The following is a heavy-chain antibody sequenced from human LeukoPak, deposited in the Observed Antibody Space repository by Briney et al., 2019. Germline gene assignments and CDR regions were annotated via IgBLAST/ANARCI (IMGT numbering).Heavy chain of an antibody. V-gene: IGHV3-66*04. CDR1: GFSVSTYD. CDR2: VYGVGRT. J-gene: IGHJ4*02. CDR3: TTLTGYSHFDS. D-gene: IGHD3-9*01. Sequence: GGSLRLSYVASGFSVSTYDMNWVRQSPGKGLEWVSTVYGVGRTYYAGSVKGRFTISQDVSNNTIYLQMNTLRVDDTAVYYCTTLTGYSHFDSWGQGTLVTVSS.